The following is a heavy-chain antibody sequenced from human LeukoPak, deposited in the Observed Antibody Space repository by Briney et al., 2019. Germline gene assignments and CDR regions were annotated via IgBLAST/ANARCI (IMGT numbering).Heavy chain of an antibody. V-gene: IGHV4-30-2*01. CDR2: IYHSGST. CDR1: GGSISSGGYS. CDR3: ASGGDYGDYSFDY. D-gene: IGHD4-17*01. Sequence: SETLSLTCAVSGGSISSGGYSWSWIRQPPGKGLEWIGYIYHSGSTYYNPPLKSRVTISVDRSKNQFSLKLSSVTAADTAVYYCASGGDYGDYSFDYWGQGTLVTVSS. J-gene: IGHJ4*02.